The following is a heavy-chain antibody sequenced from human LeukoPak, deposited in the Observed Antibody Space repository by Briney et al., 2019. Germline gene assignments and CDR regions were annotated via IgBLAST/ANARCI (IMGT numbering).Heavy chain of an antibody. CDR2: LYYSGST. J-gene: IGHJ4*02. CDR1: GGSISSSLNY. V-gene: IGHV4-39*07. D-gene: IGHD3-22*01. CDR3: ARVDSSGYLFFDY. Sequence: SETLSLTCTVAGGSISSSLNYWGWIRQPPGKGLEWIGSLYYSGSTYYNPSLKSRVTISVDTSKKHFSLRLSSVTAADTAVYYCARVDSSGYLFFDYWGQGTLVTVSS.